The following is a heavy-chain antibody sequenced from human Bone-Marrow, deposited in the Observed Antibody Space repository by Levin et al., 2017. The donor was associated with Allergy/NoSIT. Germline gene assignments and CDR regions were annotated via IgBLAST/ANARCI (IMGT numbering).Heavy chain of an antibody. Sequence: SCTASGFTFKSYAVHWLRQAPGKGLEWVAVISYDGAKKYYTDSVKGRFSISRDNFRNTLYLQMNSLTIEDTAVYYCARDRGSSWELYYFDSWGHGTVVTVS. CDR3: ARDRGSSWELYYFDS. CDR1: GFTFKSYA. J-gene: IGHJ4*01. D-gene: IGHD6-13*01. CDR2: ISYDGAKK. V-gene: IGHV3-30*04.